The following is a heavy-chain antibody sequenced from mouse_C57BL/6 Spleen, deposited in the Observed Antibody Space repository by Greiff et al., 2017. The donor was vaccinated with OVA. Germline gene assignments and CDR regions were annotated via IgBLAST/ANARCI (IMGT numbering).Heavy chain of an antibody. CDR1: GYTFTDYY. V-gene: IGHV1-26*01. J-gene: IGHJ2*01. D-gene: IGHD1-1*01. Sequence: VQLQQSGPELVKPGASVKISCKASGYTFTDYYMNWVKQSHGKSLEWIGDIIPNNGGTTYNQKFKGEATLTVDKSSITAYMQLRSLTSEDSAVYDCARGDYCGSSYDYWGQGTTLTVSS. CDR3: ARGDYCGSSYDY. CDR2: IIPNNGGT.